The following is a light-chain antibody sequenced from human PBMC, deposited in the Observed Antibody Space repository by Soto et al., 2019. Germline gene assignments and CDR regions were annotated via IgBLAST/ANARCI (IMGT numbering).Light chain of an antibody. Sequence: DIQMTQSPSTLSASVGDRVTITCRASQSISSWLAWDQQKPGKAPKLLIYKASSLESGVPSRFSGSGSGTDFTLTISSLQPDDFATYYCHQYNSYSPYTFGQGTKLEIK. CDR3: HQYNSYSPYT. J-gene: IGKJ2*01. CDR1: QSISSW. V-gene: IGKV1-5*03. CDR2: KAS.